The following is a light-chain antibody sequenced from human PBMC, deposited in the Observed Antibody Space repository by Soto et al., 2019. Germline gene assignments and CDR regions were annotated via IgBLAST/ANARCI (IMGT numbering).Light chain of an antibody. CDR2: DAS. V-gene: IGKV3-11*01. CDR3: QQRSNWPT. J-gene: IGKJ1*01. CDR1: QSVSNY. Sequence: EIVMTQSPATLSVSPGGRATLSCRASQSVSNYLAWYQQKPGQAPRLLIYDASNRATGIPARFSGSGSGTDFTLTISSLEAEDFAVYYCQQRSNWPTFGQGTKVDIK.